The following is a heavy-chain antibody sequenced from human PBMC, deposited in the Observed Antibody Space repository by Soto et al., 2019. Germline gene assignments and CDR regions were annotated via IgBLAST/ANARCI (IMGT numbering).Heavy chain of an antibody. CDR1: GGSMSSFC. CDR2: ISHGGRS. CDR3: ARVAMENYHDMWSGSTSDALDV. J-gene: IGHJ6*02. Sequence: SETLSLTCAVSGGSMSSFCWSWIRQPPGKGLEFIGSISHGGRSEYNPSLKDRIILSVDVSKNQFSLNLKSMKAADTAVYYCARVAMENYHDMWSGSTSDALDVWGQGTTVTV. D-gene: IGHD3-3*01. V-gene: IGHV4-59*01.